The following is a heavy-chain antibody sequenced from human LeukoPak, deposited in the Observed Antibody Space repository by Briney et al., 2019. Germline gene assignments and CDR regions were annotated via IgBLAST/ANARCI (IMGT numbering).Heavy chain of an antibody. CDR3: ARIKLGDCTSSNCIDWFDS. V-gene: IGHV3-53*01. D-gene: IGHD2-2*01. CDR2: IYSGGST. J-gene: IGHJ5*01. Sequence: PGGSLRLSCAASGFTFSSNYMSWVRQAPGKGLEWVSVIYSGGSTYYADSVKGRFTISRDNSKNTLYLHMNSLRAEDTAVYYCARIKLGDCTSSNCIDWFDSWGQGTLVTVSS. CDR1: GFTFSSNY.